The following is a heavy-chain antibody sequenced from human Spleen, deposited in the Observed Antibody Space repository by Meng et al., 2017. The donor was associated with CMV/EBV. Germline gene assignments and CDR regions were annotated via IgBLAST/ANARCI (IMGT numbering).Heavy chain of an antibody. J-gene: IGHJ5*02. D-gene: IGHD6-6*01. V-gene: IGHV4-34*01. Sequence: VELNQRGIGRLKPSSALSLPGAVYGGSFSSYYWSWIRQPSGKALELILKINHSGSTNYNPSLKSRVTISLDTSKNQFSLKLSSVNAAYTAVYYCARYQIAALPAKWFDPWGQGTLVTVSS. CDR3: ARYQIAALPAKWFDP. CDR2: INHSGST. CDR1: GGSFSSYY.